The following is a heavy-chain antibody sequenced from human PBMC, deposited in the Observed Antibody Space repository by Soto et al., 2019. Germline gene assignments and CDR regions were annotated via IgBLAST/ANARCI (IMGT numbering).Heavy chain of an antibody. D-gene: IGHD3-16*01. Sequence: PXEXLKISCKGSGDXFLAYWVIWVRQMPGKGLEWMGRIDPSDSYRTYSPPLQGHVTIPVDKSINTAYLQWSTMKAADTAIYYCARHLMRPTKYAMDVWGQGTPVTVSS. J-gene: IGHJ6*02. CDR1: GDXFLAYW. CDR2: IDPSDSYR. CDR3: ARHLMRPTKYAMDV. V-gene: IGHV5-10-1*01.